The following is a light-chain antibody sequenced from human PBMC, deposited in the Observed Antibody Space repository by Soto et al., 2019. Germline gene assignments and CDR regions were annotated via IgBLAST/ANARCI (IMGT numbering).Light chain of an antibody. J-gene: IGKJ2*01. CDR1: QSVSSSY. CDR3: QQYGSSPYN. CDR2: GSS. Sequence: EIVLTQSPGTLSLSPGERATLSCRASQSVSSSYLVWYQQKPGQAPRLLIYGSSIRATGIPDRFSGSGSGPDFALTISRLEPEEFAVYYCQQYGSSPYNFGQGTTLEIK. V-gene: IGKV3-20*01.